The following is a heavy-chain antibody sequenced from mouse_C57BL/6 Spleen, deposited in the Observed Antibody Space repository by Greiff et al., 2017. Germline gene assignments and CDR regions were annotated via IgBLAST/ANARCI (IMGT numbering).Heavy chain of an antibody. Sequence: QVQLQQPGAELVKPGASVKMSCKASGYTFTSYWITWVKQRPGQGLEWIGDIYPGSGSTNYNEKFKSKATLTVDTSSSTAYMQLSSLTSEDSAVYYCARRTYGSRRDYAMDDWGQRPSVTVSS. D-gene: IGHD1-1*01. CDR2: IYPGSGST. CDR1: GYTFTSYW. V-gene: IGHV1-55*01. J-gene: IGHJ4*01. CDR3: ARRTYGSRRDYAMDD.